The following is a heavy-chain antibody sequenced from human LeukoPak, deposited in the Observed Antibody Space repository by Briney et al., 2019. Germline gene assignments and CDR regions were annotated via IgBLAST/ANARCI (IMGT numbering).Heavy chain of an antibody. D-gene: IGHD2-8*01. V-gene: IGHV3-74*01. CDR1: GFTFSSNW. CDR3: ATEEICANGVWSSCMDV. CDR2: ISCDGSDI. J-gene: IGHJ6*03. Sequence: PGRSLRLSCAASGFTFSSNWMHWVRHAPGKGWLWVLRISCDGSDISYADSVKGRFNISRHNAKHTLYVHMGSLSVHDAGVFFCATEEICANGVWSSCMDVWGKGTTVTVSS.